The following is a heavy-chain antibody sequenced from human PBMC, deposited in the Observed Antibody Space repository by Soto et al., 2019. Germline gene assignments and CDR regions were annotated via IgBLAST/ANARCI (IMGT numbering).Heavy chain of an antibody. J-gene: IGHJ2*01. V-gene: IGHV1-69*01. CDR1: GGTFSSYA. CDR3: ARVRRQQLSLWYFDL. D-gene: IGHD6-13*01. CDR2: IIPIFGTA. Sequence: QVQLVQSGAEVKKPGSSVKVSCKASGGTFSSYAISWVRQAPGLGLEWMGGIIPIFGTANYAQKFQGRVTITADESTSTAYMELSSLRSEDTAVYYCARVRRQQLSLWYFDLWGRGTLVTVSS.